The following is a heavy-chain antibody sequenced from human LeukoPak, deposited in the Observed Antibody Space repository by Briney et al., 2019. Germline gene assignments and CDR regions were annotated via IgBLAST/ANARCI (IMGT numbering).Heavy chain of an antibody. D-gene: IGHD1-26*01. CDR2: IYHSGST. V-gene: IGHV4-38-2*02. Sequence: PSETLSLTCTVSGYSISSGYYWGWIRQPPGKGLEWIGSIYHSGSTYYNPSLKSRVTISVDTSKNQFSLKLSSVTAADTAVYYCARPVGARAFDIWGQGTMVTVSS. CDR3: ARPVGARAFDI. CDR1: GYSISSGYY. J-gene: IGHJ3*02.